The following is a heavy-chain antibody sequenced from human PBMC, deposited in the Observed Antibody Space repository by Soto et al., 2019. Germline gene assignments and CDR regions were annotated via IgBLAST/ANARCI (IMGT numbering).Heavy chain of an antibody. Sequence: QVQLVQSGAEVKKPGASVKVSCKASGYTFTSYAMHWVRQAPGQRLEWMGWINAGNGNTKYSQKFQGRVTITRDTSASTAYMELSSLRSEDTAVYYCARYTNYYDRSRFDYWGQGTLVTVSS. CDR1: GYTFTSYA. V-gene: IGHV1-3*01. CDR3: ARYTNYYDRSRFDY. D-gene: IGHD3-22*01. CDR2: INAGNGNT. J-gene: IGHJ4*02.